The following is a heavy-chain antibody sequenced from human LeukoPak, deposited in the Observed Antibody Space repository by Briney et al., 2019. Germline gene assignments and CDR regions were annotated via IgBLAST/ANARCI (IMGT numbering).Heavy chain of an antibody. CDR2: IIPIFGTA. J-gene: IGHJ5*02. CDR3: ARGKGELLGWFDP. D-gene: IGHD3-10*01. Sequence: GASEKVSCKASGGTFSSYAISWVRQAPGQGLEWMGGIIPIFGTANYAQKFQGRVTITADESTSTAYMELSSLRSEDTAVYYCARGKGELLGWFDPWGQGTLVTVSS. V-gene: IGHV1-69*01. CDR1: GGTFSSYA.